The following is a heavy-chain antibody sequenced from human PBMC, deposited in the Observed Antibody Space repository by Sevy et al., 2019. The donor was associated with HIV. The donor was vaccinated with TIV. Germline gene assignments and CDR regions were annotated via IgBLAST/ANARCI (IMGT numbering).Heavy chain of an antibody. CDR2: IGYDGSNK. CDR1: GFTPSTYG. D-gene: IGHD3-22*01. J-gene: IGHJ4*02. CDR3: ARGGYYYDNAAYYAFDS. Sequence: GSLRLSCAASGFTPSTYGMHWVRQAPGKGLEWVAVIGYDGSNKYYADSVKGRFTISRDNSKNTLYLQMNSLRVEDTAVYYCARGGYYYDNAAYYAFDSWGQGTLVTVSS. V-gene: IGHV3-33*01.